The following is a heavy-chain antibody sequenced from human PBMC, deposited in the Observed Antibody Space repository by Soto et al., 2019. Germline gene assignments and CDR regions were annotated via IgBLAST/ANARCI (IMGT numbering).Heavy chain of an antibody. CDR2: IYYRGNT. V-gene: IGHV4-39*01. D-gene: IGHD4-17*01. Sequence: QLQLQESGPGLVKPSETLFLTCTVSSGSSSSSSSYWGWIRQPPGKGLEWIGSIYYRGNTYYNTSLKSRVAIAIDSSKSQFSRKLNSVTTADSAVYYCGAQAYGAKGYYFETWGQGTLVTVSS. J-gene: IGHJ4*02. CDR3: GAQAYGAKGYYFET. CDR1: SGSSSSSSSY.